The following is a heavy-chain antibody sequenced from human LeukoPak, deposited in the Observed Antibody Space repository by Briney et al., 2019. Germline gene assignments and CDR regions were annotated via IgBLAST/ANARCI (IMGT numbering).Heavy chain of an antibody. CDR2: INSDGSSI. J-gene: IGHJ4*02. V-gene: IGHV3-74*01. CDR1: GFTFSSHW. CDR3: AKDGSRYSSGWYYFDY. Sequence: SGGSLRLSCAASGFTFSSHWMHWVRQAPGKGLVWVSRINSDGSSISYADSVKGRFTVSRDNAKNTPYLQMNSLRAEDTAVYYCAKDGSRYSSGWYYFDYWGQGTLVTVSS. D-gene: IGHD6-19*01.